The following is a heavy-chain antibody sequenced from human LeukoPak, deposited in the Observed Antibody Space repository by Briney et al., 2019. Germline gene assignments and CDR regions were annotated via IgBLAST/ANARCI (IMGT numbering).Heavy chain of an antibody. J-gene: IGHJ5*02. D-gene: IGHD3-10*01. V-gene: IGHV1-2*02. CDR2: INPNSGGT. CDR1: GYTFTGYY. CDR3: ARGYYGSGSYGEWFDP. Sequence: ASVKVSCKASGYTFTGYYTHWVRQAPGQGLEWMGWINPNSGGTNYAQKFQGRVTVTRDTSISTAYMELSRLRSDDTAVYYCARGYYGSGSYGEWFDPWGQGTLVTVSS.